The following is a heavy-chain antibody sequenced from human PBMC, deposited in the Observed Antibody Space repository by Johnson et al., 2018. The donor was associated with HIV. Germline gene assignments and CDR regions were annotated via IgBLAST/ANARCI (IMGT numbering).Heavy chain of an antibody. Sequence: VQLVESGGGLVKPGGSLRLSCAASGFTFDNYGMSWVRQAPGQGLEWVSGINWNGGNTGYAASVKGRFTISRDNAKNSLFLQMNSLRAEDTAVYYCARDSTPWGGDYVGYAFDLWGQGTMVTVSS. CDR1: GFTFDNYG. J-gene: IGHJ3*01. CDR2: INWNGGNT. V-gene: IGHV3-20*04. CDR3: ARDSTPWGGDYVGYAFDL. D-gene: IGHD4-17*01.